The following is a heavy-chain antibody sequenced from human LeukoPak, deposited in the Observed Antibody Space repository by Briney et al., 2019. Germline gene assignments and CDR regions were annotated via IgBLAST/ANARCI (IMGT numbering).Heavy chain of an antibody. D-gene: IGHD3-3*01. J-gene: IGHJ4*02. CDR3: AKDRSGYFDY. CDR2: ISWNSGSI. V-gene: IGHV3-9*01. Sequence: SGGSLRLSCAASGFTFDDYAMHWVRQAPGKGLEWVSGISWNSGSIGYADSVKGRFTISRDNAKNSLYLQMNSLRAEDTALYYCAKDRSGYFDYWGQGTLVTVSS. CDR1: GFTFDDYA.